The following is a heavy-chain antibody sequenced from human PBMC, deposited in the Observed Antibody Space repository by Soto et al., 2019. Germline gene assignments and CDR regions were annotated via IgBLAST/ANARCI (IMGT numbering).Heavy chain of an antibody. J-gene: IGHJ6*02. V-gene: IGHV3-30-3*01. Sequence: QVQLVESGGGVVQPGRSQRLSCADSGFTFSSYAMHWVRQAPGKGLEWVAVISYDGSNKYYADSVKGRFTISRDNSKNTLYLQMNSLRAEDTAVYYCARAARGIAPAGDYYYYGIDVWGQGTTVTVSS. CDR3: ARAARGIAPAGDYYYYGIDV. CDR1: GFTFSSYA. D-gene: IGHD6-13*01. CDR2: ISYDGSNK.